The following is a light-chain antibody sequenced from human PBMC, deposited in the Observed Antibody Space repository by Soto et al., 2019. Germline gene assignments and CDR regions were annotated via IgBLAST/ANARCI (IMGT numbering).Light chain of an antibody. CDR2: AAS. CDR1: QGISSY. J-gene: IGKJ1*01. V-gene: IGKV1-9*01. Sequence: DIQLTQSPAFWSASVGDRGTITCRASQGISSYLAWYQQKPATAPNLLIYAASTLQSGLPSRFSGSGSGTDFTLTISSLPPEDYATYYCQQLKNFRRTLCQGRKV. CDR3: QQLKNFRRT.